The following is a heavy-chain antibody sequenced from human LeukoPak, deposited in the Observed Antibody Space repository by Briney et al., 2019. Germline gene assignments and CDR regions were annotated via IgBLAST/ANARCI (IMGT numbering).Heavy chain of an antibody. CDR3: ARGGYSGGFDY. CDR2: INAGNGNT. J-gene: IGHJ4*02. CDR1: GYTFTSYA. V-gene: IGHV1-3*03. Sequence: GASVKVSCKASGYTFTSYAMHWVRQAPGQRLEWMGWINAGNGNTKYSQEFQGRVTITADKSTSTAYMELSSLRSEDTAVYYCARGGYSGGFDYWGQGTLVTVSS. D-gene: IGHD5-12*01.